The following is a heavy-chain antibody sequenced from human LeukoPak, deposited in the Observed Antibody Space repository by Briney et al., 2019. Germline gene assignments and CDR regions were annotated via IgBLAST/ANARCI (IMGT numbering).Heavy chain of an antibody. Sequence: GGSLRLSCAASGFTFSSYWMNWVRRAPGKGLVWVSRIASDGSSTTYADSVKGRFSISRDNAKNTLYLQMNSLRVEDTAVYYCARGRPHGNDYWGQGTLVAVYS. J-gene: IGHJ4*02. CDR3: ARGRPHGNDY. D-gene: IGHD4-23*01. V-gene: IGHV3-74*01. CDR2: IASDGSST. CDR1: GFTFSSYW.